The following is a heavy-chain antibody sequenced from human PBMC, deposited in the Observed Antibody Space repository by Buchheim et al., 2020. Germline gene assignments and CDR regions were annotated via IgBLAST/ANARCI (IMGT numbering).Heavy chain of an antibody. D-gene: IGHD3-9*01. CDR2: IYYSGST. CDR1: GGSISSGDYY. J-gene: IGHJ6*02. V-gene: IGHV4-30-4*01. Sequence: QVQLQESGPGLVKPSQTLSLTCTVSGGSISSGDYYWSWIRQPPGKGLEWIGYIYYSGSTYYNPSLKNRVTISVDTSKNQFSLKLSSVTAADTAVYYCARASKGVLRYFDWLHYGMDVWGQGTT. CDR3: ARASKGVLRYFDWLHYGMDV.